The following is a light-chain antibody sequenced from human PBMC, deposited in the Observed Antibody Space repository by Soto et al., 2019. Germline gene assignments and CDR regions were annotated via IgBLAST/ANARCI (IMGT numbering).Light chain of an antibody. CDR2: EGF. Sequence: QSALTQPASVSGSPGQSITISCTGTSSDVGSYNLVSWYQQHPGKAPKLIIYEGFRWPSGVSNRFSGSKSGNTASLTISGLQAADEADYYCSSYVGSNTVIFGGGTQLTVL. V-gene: IGLV2-23*01. CDR1: SSDVGSYNL. CDR3: SSYVGSNTVI. J-gene: IGLJ7*01.